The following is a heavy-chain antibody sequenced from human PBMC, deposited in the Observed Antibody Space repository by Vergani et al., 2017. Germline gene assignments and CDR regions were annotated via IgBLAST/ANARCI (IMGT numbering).Heavy chain of an antibody. CDR1: GGTFSSYT. D-gene: IGHD4-17*01. J-gene: IGHJ4*02. V-gene: IGHV1-69*02. CDR2: IITIFGIA. Sequence: QVQLVQSGAEVKKPGSSVKVSCKASGGTFSSYTISWVRQAPGQGLEWMGSIITIFGIANYAQKFQGRVTITADKSTSTAYMELSSLRSEDTAVYYCASAMTTVTTLFRYYFDDWGQGTLVTVSS. CDR3: ASAMTTVTTLFRYYFDD.